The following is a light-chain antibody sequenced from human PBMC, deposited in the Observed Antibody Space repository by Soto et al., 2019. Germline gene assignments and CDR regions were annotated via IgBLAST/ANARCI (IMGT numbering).Light chain of an antibody. Sequence: DIVMTQSPDSLAVSLGERATINCKSSQSVLYTSNNKNYLAWYQQKPGQPPKLLIYWASTRESGVPDRVSGSGSGADLTLTISSLQAEDVAVYYCQQYYSTPPTFGQGAEVEIK. CDR1: QSVLYTSNNKNY. CDR2: WAS. V-gene: IGKV4-1*01. CDR3: QQYYSTPPT. J-gene: IGKJ1*01.